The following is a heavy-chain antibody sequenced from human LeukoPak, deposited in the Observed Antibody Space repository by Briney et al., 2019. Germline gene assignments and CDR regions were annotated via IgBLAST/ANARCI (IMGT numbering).Heavy chain of an antibody. CDR1: GGSINKYY. V-gene: IGHV4-59*01. Sequence: PSETLSLTCTVSGGSINKYYWNWIRKTPGKGLEWIGYILYIGSAHYNSSLHCRVTLSVDMSKKSFSLELRSVAAAETAVYCCARLHDGGSGYYFGSGSDMWGQGTMVSVSS. J-gene: IGHJ3*02. CDR3: ARLHDGGSGYYFGSGSDM. D-gene: IGHD3-22*01. CDR2: ILYIGSA.